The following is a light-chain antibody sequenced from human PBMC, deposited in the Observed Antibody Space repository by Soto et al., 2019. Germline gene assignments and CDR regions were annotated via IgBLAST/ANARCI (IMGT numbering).Light chain of an antibody. CDR1: QSISNSY. V-gene: IGKV3-20*01. J-gene: IGKJ1*01. CDR3: QQYGSSPWT. Sequence: IVSPPSPRTPALSPGERATLSCQASQSISNSYLAWYQQKPGQAPRLLIYGASGRAAGIPDRFSGSGSRTDYTLIITRLEPEDFAFYYCQQYGSSPWTFGQGTKVDI. CDR2: GAS.